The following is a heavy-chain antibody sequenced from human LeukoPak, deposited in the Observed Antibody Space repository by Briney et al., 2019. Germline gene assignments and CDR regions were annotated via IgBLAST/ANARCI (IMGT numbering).Heavy chain of an antibody. D-gene: IGHD3-22*01. CDR1: GFTFDDHG. CDR3: ALNAYYAGITT. Sequence: RPGGSLRLSCAASGFTFDDHGMSWVRQAPGKGLEWVSGIKWDGGRTGYADSVKGRFIISRDNSKNTVYLQMTGLRVEDTATYYCALNAYYAGITTWGQGTMVTVSA. CDR2: IKWDGGRT. V-gene: IGHV3-20*04. J-gene: IGHJ4*02.